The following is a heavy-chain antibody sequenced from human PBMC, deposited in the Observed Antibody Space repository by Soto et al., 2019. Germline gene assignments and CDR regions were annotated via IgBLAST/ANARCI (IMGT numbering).Heavy chain of an antibody. CDR3: ARDTSEFWSGPTNDAFDI. J-gene: IGHJ3*02. V-gene: IGHV1-18*04. CDR1: GYTFTSYG. D-gene: IGHD3-3*01. Sequence: ASVKVSCKASGYTFTSYGISWVRQAPGQGLEWMGWISAYNGNTNYAQKFQDRVTMTTDTSTRTAYMELRSLRSDDTAVYYCARDTSEFWSGPTNDAFDIWGQGTMVTVSS. CDR2: ISAYNGNT.